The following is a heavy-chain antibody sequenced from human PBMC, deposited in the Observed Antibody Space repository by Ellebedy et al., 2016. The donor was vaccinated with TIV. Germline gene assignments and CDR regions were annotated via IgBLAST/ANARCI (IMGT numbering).Heavy chain of an antibody. V-gene: IGHV3-9*01. D-gene: IGHD3-22*01. CDR3: AKTRGDYSDSSGSYYYYGMDV. CDR1: GFTFDDYA. CDR2: ISWNSGSI. Sequence: SLKISXAASGFTFDDYAMHWVRQAPGKGLEWVSGISWNSGSIGYADSVKGRFTISRDNAKNSLYLQMNSLRAEDTAVYYCAKTRGDYSDSSGSYYYYGMDVWGQGTTVTVSS. J-gene: IGHJ6*02.